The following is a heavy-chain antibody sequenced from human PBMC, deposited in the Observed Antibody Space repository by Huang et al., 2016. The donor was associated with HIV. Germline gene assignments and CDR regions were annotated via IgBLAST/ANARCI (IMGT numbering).Heavy chain of an antibody. CDR3: ARGDYDTRGYYGWFDP. CDR1: GASISSGGYS. D-gene: IGHD3-22*01. CDR2: ISHSGST. J-gene: IGHJ5*02. V-gene: IGHV4-30-2*01. Sequence: QLRLQESGSGLVKPSQTLSLTCAVSGASISSGGYSWSWIRQPPGKGLEWIGYISHSGSTYYNPSLKRRVTTSVDKSKNQFSLKLNSLTAADTAVYYCARGDYDTRGYYGWFDPWGQGTLVTVSS.